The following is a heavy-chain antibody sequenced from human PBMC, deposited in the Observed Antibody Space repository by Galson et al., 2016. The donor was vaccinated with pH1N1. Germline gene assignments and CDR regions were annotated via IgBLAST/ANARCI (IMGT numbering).Heavy chain of an antibody. J-gene: IGHJ4*02. D-gene: IGHD6-25*01. CDR3: ATDLARQRDH. CDR2: IDPSSGGT. V-gene: IGHV1-46*01. Sequence: SVKVSCKASGYSFTRIYIHWVRQAPGQGFEWMGVIDPSSGGTTYAQRFQGRLTLTRDTSSSTVSMELSRLTSEDTALYSCATDLARQRDHWGQGTLVTVSS. CDR1: GYSFTRIY.